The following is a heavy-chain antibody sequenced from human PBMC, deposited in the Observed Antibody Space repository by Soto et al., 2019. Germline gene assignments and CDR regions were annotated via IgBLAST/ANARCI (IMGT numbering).Heavy chain of an antibody. CDR3: VKGSATSRPYYFDY. CDR2: IIGAGDDT. Sequence: GGSLRLSCAASGFRFSNYAMGWVRQAPGKGLEWVSAIIGAGDDTFHADSVKGRLTISRDNSRNTLFLQMNSLRADDTALYYCVKGSATSRPYYFDYWGQGTLVTVSS. J-gene: IGHJ4*02. V-gene: IGHV3-23*01. CDR1: GFRFSNYA.